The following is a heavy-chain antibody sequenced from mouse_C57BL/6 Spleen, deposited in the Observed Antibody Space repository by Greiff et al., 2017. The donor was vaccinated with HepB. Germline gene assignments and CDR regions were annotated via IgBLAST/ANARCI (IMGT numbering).Heavy chain of an antibody. D-gene: IGHD2-3*01. V-gene: IGHV1-64*01. CDR3: ARGEGEGYSGWFAY. Sequence: QVQLQQPGAELVKPGASVKLSCKASGYTFTSYWMHWVKQRPGQGLEWIGMIHPNSGSTNYNEKFKSKATLTVDKSSSTAYMQLSRLTSEDSAVYYCARGEGEGYSGWFAYWGQGTLVTVSA. J-gene: IGHJ3*01. CDR2: IHPNSGST. CDR1: GYTFTSYW.